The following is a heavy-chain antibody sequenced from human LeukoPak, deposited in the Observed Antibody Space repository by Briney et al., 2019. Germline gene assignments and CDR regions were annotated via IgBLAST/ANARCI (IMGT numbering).Heavy chain of an antibody. V-gene: IGHV1-18*01. Sequence: GASVKVSCKASGYTFTSYGISWVRQAPGQGLEWMGWISAYNDNTDYAQNLQGRVTMTTDTSTSTAYMELRSLRSDDTALYFCARDHSSSWYEVDYWGQGTLVTVSS. CDR3: ARDHSSSWYEVDY. CDR2: ISAYNDNT. CDR1: GYTFTSYG. J-gene: IGHJ4*02. D-gene: IGHD6-13*01.